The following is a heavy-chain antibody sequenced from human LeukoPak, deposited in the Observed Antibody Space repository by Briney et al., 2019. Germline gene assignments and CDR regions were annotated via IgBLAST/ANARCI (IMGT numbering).Heavy chain of an antibody. CDR2: ISSSSSYI. CDR3: AKVVVAAYFDY. J-gene: IGHJ4*02. Sequence: GGSLRLSCAASGFTFSSYSMNWVRQAPGKGLEWVSSISSSSSYIYYADSVKGRFTTSRDNSKNTLYLQMNSLRAEDTAVYYCAKVVVAAYFDYWGQGTLVTVSS. V-gene: IGHV3-21*01. CDR1: GFTFSSYS. D-gene: IGHD2-15*01.